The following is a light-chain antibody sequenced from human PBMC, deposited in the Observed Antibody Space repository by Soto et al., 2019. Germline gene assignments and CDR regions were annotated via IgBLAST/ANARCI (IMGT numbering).Light chain of an antibody. V-gene: IGKV1-39*01. CDR3: QQRYMWPLT. J-gene: IGKJ5*01. Sequence: DLQMTQSPSSLSASVGDRVTITCRASQSIRSYLNWYQQKPGKAPKLLIYAAYSLQSGVPSRFSGSGSGTDFTLTISSLEPEDFATYYCQQRYMWPLTFGEGTRLEIK. CDR1: QSIRSY. CDR2: AAY.